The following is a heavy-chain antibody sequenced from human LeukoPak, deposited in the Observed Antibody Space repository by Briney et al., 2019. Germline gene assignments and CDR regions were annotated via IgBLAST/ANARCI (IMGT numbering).Heavy chain of an antibody. V-gene: IGHV4-34*01. D-gene: IGHD3-10*01. CDR1: FASIIPYY. CDR2: INHSGST. J-gene: IGHJ6*02. Sequence: PSETLSLTCPPAFASIIPYYCSLIRQPPWHGLDSIVEINHSGSTNYNPSLKSRVTISVDTSKNQFSLKLSSVTAADTAVYYCARGLGGNTMVRYPYYYYYYGMDVWGQGPTVTVSS. CDR3: ARGLGGNTMVRYPYYYYYYGMDV.